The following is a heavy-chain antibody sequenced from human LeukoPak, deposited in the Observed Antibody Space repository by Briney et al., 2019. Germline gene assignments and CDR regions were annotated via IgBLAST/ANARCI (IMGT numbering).Heavy chain of an antibody. D-gene: IGHD3-22*01. CDR1: GYTFTGYY. CDR2: INPNSGGT. J-gene: IGHJ4*02. CDR3: ARTLNDSSGYQPAGY. V-gene: IGHV1-2*02. Sequence: GASVKVSCKASGYTFTGYYMHWVRQAPGQGLEWMGWINPNSGGTNYAQKFQGRVTMTRDTSISTAYMELSRLRSDDTAVYYCARTLNDSSGYQPAGYWGQGTLVTVSS.